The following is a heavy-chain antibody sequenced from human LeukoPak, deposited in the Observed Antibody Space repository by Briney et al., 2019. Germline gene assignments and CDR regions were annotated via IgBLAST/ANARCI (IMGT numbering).Heavy chain of an antibody. J-gene: IGHJ5*02. Sequence: PGGSLRLSCAASGFIFSTYWMHWVRQARGKGLVWVSRINSDGSSTSYADSVKGRFSISRDNAKNTLYLQMNSLRAEDTAVYYCVRDSYGSGFDPWGQGTLVTVSS. CDR2: INSDGSST. D-gene: IGHD3-10*01. CDR3: VRDSYGSGFDP. CDR1: GFIFSTYW. V-gene: IGHV3-74*01.